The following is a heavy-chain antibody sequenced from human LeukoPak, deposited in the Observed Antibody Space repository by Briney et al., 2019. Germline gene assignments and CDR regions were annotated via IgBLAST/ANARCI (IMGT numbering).Heavy chain of an antibody. D-gene: IGHD6-13*01. CDR1: GFTFSSYA. CDR2: ISSNGGST. V-gene: IGHV3-64D*09. J-gene: IGHJ3*02. CDR3: VKIAAAGASSDAFDI. Sequence: GESLTLSCSASGFTFSSYAMHWVRQAPGKGLEYVSAISSNGGSTYYADSVKGRFTISRDNSKNTLYLQMRSLRAEDTAVYYCVKIAAAGASSDAFDIWGQGTMVTVSS.